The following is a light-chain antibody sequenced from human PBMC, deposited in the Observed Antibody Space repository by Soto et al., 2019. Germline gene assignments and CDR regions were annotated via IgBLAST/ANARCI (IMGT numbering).Light chain of an antibody. J-gene: IGKJ1*01. CDR1: QSISGS. Sequence: DIQMTQSPSTLSASVGDRVTITCRASQSISGSLAWYQQKPGKAPKLLIYEASNLKSGVPSRFSGSGSGTEYPRTISSLQPDDSESYYCQQYNGYWTFGQGTRVEIK. CDR2: EAS. V-gene: IGKV1-5*03. CDR3: QQYNGYWT.